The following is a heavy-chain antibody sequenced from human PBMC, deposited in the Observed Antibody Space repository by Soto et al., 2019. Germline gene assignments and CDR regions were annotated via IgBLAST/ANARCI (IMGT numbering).Heavy chain of an antibody. Sequence: QVQLVQSGAEVKKPGSSVKVSCKASGGTFSSYTISWVRQAPGQGLEWMGRIIPILGIANYAQKFQGRVTITADKTTSTVYMELSSLRYEDTAVYYCATKGETVTTEDYWGQGTLVTVSS. J-gene: IGHJ4*02. CDR2: IIPILGIA. D-gene: IGHD4-17*01. CDR3: ATKGETVTTEDY. V-gene: IGHV1-69*02. CDR1: GGTFSSYT.